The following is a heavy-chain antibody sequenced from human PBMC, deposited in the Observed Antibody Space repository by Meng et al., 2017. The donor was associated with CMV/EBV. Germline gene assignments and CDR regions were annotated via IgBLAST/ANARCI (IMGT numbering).Heavy chain of an antibody. D-gene: IGHD2-15*01. Sequence: SCQASAYSCTIYALSWVRQAPGQGLEWLGWISAYHCNTTYAQKLQGRVTMTTDTSTSTAYMELRSLRSDDTSVYYCARDRWDSGVIPWGQGTLVTVSS. CDR2: ISAYHCNT. J-gene: IGHJ5*02. CDR1: AYSCTIYA. CDR3: ARDRWDSGVIP. V-gene: IGHV1-18*01.